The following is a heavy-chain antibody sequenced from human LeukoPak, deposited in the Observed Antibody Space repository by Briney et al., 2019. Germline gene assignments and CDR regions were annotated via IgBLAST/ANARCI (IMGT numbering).Heavy chain of an antibody. J-gene: IGHJ3*02. D-gene: IGHD2-2*01. CDR3: ARHGSTSLHYAFDI. CDR1: GGSISGYH. Sequence: PSETLSLTCTVSGGSISGYHWSWIRQPPGKGLEWIGYIYYSGNTNYNPSLKSRVTLSVDTSNNQFSLKLNSVIAADTALYYCARHGSTSLHYAFDIWSQGTMVTVSS. CDR2: IYYSGNT. V-gene: IGHV4-59*01.